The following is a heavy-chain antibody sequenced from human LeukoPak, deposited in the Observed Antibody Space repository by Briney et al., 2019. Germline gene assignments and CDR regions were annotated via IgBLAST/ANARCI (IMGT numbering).Heavy chain of an antibody. CDR2: IYYSGST. Sequence: SQTLSLTCTVSGCSISSGDYYWSWIRQPPGKGLEWIGYIYYSGSTYYNPSLKSRVTISVDTSKNQFSLKLSSVTAADTAVYYCARAPGWLYFDYWGQGTLVTVSS. CDR3: ARAPGWLYFDY. D-gene: IGHD5-12*01. V-gene: IGHV4-30-4*01. CDR1: GCSISSGDYY. J-gene: IGHJ4*02.